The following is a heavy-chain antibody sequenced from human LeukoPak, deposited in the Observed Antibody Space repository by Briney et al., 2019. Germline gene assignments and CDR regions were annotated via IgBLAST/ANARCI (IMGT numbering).Heavy chain of an antibody. D-gene: IGHD3-10*01. CDR2: FDPEDGET. J-gene: IGHJ4*02. CDR1: GYTLTELS. V-gene: IGHV1-24*01. Sequence: ASVKVSCKVSGYTLTELSMHWVRQAPGKGLEWMGGFDPEDGETIYAQKFQGRVTMTEDTSTDTAYMELSSLRSEDTAVYYCAKRYYGSGSSHFDYWGQGTLVTVSS. CDR3: AKRYYGSGSSHFDY.